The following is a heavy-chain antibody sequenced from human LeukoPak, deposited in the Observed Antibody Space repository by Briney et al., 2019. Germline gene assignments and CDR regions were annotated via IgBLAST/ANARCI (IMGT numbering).Heavy chain of an antibody. Sequence: PGRSLRLSCTASGFTFGDYAMSWVRQAPGKGLEWVAVISYDGSNKYNADSVKGRFTISRDNSKNTLYLQMNSLRAEDTAVYYCAKDSGPSICSSTSCMEGAFDIWGQGTMVTVSS. CDR3: AKDSGPSICSSTSCMEGAFDI. J-gene: IGHJ3*02. V-gene: IGHV3-30*04. CDR2: ISYDGSNK. CDR1: GFTFGDYA. D-gene: IGHD2-2*01.